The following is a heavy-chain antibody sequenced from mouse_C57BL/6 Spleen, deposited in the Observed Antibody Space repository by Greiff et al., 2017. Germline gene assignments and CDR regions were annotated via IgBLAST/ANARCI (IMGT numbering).Heavy chain of an antibody. J-gene: IGHJ1*03. CDR3: ARARDYGSSYRWYFDV. Sequence: QVQLKESGAELVKPGASVKLSCKASGYTFTSYWMQWVKQRPGQGLEWIGEIDPSDSYTNYNQKFKGKATLTVDTSSSTAYMQLSSLTSEDSAVYYCARARDYGSSYRWYFDVWGTGTTVTVSS. D-gene: IGHD1-1*01. CDR2: IDPSDSYT. V-gene: IGHV1-50*01. CDR1: GYTFTSYW.